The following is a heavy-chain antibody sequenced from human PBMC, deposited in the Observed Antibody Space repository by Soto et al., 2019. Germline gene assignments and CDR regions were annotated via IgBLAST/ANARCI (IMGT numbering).Heavy chain of an antibody. J-gene: IGHJ6*02. Sequence: AGGSLRLSCAASGFTFSSYEMNWVRQAPGKGLEWVSYISSSGSTIYYADSVKGRFTISRDNAKNSLYLQMNSLRAEDTAVYYCAGDHKGGYYYYGLDVWGQGTRVTAP. CDR3: AGDHKGGYYYYGLDV. D-gene: IGHD6-13*01. CDR1: GFTFSSYE. V-gene: IGHV3-48*03. CDR2: ISSSGSTI.